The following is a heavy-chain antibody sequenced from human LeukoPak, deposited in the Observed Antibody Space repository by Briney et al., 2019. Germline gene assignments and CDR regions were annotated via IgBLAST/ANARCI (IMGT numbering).Heavy chain of an antibody. D-gene: IGHD7-27*01. V-gene: IGHV1-18*01. Sequence: ASVKVSCKASGGTFSSYAITWVRQAPGQGLEWMGWISTYNGNTNYAQKLQGRVTMTTDTSTSTAYMELRSLTSDDTAVYYCARENWGWHIPTYDYWGRGTLVTVSS. J-gene: IGHJ4*02. CDR1: GGTFSSYA. CDR3: ARENWGWHIPTYDY. CDR2: ISTYNGNT.